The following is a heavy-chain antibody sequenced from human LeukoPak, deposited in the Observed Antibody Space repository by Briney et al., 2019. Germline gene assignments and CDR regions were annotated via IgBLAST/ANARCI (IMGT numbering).Heavy chain of an antibody. CDR3: PRSLRSGYYFTGDY. V-gene: IGHV4-39*01. D-gene: IGHD3-22*01. CDR1: GGSISSSWYY. J-gene: IGHJ4*02. CDR2: IYYSGSA. Sequence: SETLSLTCTVSGGSISSSWYYWGWIRQPPGKGLEWIGSIYYSGSAYCNPSLKSRVTISVDTHKTQFSLKLSSVTAADTSVYYCPRSLRSGYYFTGDYWGQGTLVTVSS.